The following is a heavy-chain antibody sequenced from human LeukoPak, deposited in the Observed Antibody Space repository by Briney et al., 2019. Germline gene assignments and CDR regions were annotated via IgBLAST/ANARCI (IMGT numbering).Heavy chain of an antibody. CDR2: INPSGGST. V-gene: IGHV1-46*01. CDR1: GYTFTSYY. J-gene: IGHJ4*02. CDR3: ARDIAVIPAAVGGGY. D-gene: IGHD2-2*01. Sequence: ASVKVSCKASGYTFTSYYMHWVRQAPGQGLEWMGIINPSGGSTSYEQKFQGRVTMTRDMSTSTVYMELGSLRSEDTAVYYCARDIAVIPAAVGGGYWGQGTLVTVSS.